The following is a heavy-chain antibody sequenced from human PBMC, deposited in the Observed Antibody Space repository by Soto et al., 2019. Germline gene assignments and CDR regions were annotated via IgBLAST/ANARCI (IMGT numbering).Heavy chain of an antibody. CDR3: ARSVGGYDSSDDWFDP. Sequence: ASVKVSCKASGYTFTGYYMHWVRQAPGQGLEWMGWINPNSGGTNYAQKFQGWVTMTRDTSISTAYMELSRLRSDDTAVYYCARSVGGYDSSDDWFDPWGRGTLVTVSS. V-gene: IGHV1-2*04. CDR2: INPNSGGT. D-gene: IGHD3-22*01. CDR1: GYTFTGYY. J-gene: IGHJ5*02.